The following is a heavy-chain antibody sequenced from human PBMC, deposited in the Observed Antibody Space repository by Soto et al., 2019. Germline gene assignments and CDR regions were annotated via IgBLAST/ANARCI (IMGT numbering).Heavy chain of an antibody. J-gene: IGHJ4*02. D-gene: IGHD3-10*01. V-gene: IGHV4-34*01. Sequence: SETLSLTCAVYGGSFSGYYLSWIRQPPGKGLEWIGEINHSGSTNYNPSLKSRVTISVDTSKNQFSLKLSSVTAADTAVYYCASRRNYYGSGSYMAYWGQGTLVTVSS. CDR3: ASRRNYYGSGSYMAY. CDR2: INHSGST. CDR1: GGSFSGYY.